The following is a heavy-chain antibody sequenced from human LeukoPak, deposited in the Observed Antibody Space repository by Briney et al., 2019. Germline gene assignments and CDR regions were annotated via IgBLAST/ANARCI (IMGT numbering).Heavy chain of an antibody. D-gene: IGHD4-23*01. CDR2: IYTSGST. CDR3: ARLHYGGNYGYYYYYMDV. Sequence: SETLSLTCTVSGGSISSGSYYWSWIRQPAEKGLEWIGRIYTSGSTNYNPSLKSRVTISVDTSKNQFSLKLSSVTAADTAVYYCARLHYGGNYGYYYYYMDVWGKGTTVTISS. V-gene: IGHV4-61*02. CDR1: GGSISSGSYY. J-gene: IGHJ6*03.